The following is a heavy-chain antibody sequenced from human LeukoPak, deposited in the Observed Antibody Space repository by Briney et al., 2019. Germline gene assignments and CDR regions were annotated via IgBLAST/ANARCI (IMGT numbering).Heavy chain of an antibody. J-gene: IGHJ6*03. CDR3: ARGFGSGEYYYYYYMDV. D-gene: IGHD6-25*01. CDR2: MNPNSGNT. V-gene: IGHV1-8*03. CDR1: GYTFTSYD. Sequence: ASVKVSCKAFGYTFTSYDINWVRQATGQGLEWMGWMNPNSGNTGYAQKFQGRVTITRNTSISTAYMELSSLRSEDTAVYYCARGFGSGEYYYYYYMDVWGKGTTVTVSS.